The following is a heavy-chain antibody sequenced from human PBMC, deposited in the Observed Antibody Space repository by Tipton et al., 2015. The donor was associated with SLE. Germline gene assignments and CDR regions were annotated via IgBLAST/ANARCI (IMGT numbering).Heavy chain of an antibody. J-gene: IGHJ3*02. Sequence: SLRLSCAASGFTFSSYEMNWVRQAPGKGLEWVSYISSSGSTIYYADSVKGRFTISRDNAKNSLYLQMNSLRAEDTAVYYCAGGRDTAMVPGAFDIWGQGTMVTVSS. CDR2: ISSSGSTI. CDR1: GFTFSSYE. CDR3: AGGRDTAMVPGAFDI. V-gene: IGHV3-48*03. D-gene: IGHD5-18*01.